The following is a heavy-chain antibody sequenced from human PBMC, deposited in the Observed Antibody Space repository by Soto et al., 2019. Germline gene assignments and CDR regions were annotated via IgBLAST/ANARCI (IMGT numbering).Heavy chain of an antibody. CDR1: GFTVNSNY. CDR2: IYSGGST. D-gene: IGHD6-13*01. V-gene: IGHV3-53*04. Sequence: PGGSLRLSCAASGFTVNSNYMSWVRQAPGKGLEWVPVIYSGGSTYYADSVKGRFTISRHNSKNTLYLQMNSLRAEDTAVYYCAREGSQQLVKQHHYYYGMDVWGQGTTVTVSS. CDR3: AREGSQQLVKQHHYYYGMDV. J-gene: IGHJ6*02.